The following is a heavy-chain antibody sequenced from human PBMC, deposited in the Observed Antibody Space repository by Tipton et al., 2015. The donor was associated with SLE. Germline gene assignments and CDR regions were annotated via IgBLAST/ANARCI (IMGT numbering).Heavy chain of an antibody. CDR3: ARDGKGQWPVDY. J-gene: IGHJ4*02. V-gene: IGHV4-61*01. CDR2: IYYSGST. CDR1: GGSVSSGSYY. D-gene: IGHD6-19*01. Sequence: TLSLTCTVSGGSVSSGSYYWSWIRQPPGKGLEWIGYIYYSGSTNYNPSLKSRVTISVDTSKNQFSLKLSSVTAADTAVYYCARDGKGQWPVDYWGQGTLVTVSP.